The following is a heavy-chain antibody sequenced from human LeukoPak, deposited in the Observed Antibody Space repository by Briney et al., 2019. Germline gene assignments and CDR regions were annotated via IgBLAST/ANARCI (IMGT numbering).Heavy chain of an antibody. CDR2: INHSGST. J-gene: IGHJ4*02. CDR1: GGSFSGYY. Sequence: SETLSLTCAVYGGSFSGYYWSWIRQPPGKGLEWIGEINHSGSTNYNPSLKSRVTISVDTSKNQFSLKLSSVTAADTAVYYCATVRGYSYGSVDYWGQGTLVTVSS. D-gene: IGHD5-18*01. V-gene: IGHV4-34*01. CDR3: ATVRGYSYGSVDY.